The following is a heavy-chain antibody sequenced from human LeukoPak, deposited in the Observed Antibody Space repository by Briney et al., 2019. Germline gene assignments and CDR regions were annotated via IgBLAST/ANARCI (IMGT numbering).Heavy chain of an antibody. CDR3: AKNGDRGAYCSGGSCYPYYYYYMDV. D-gene: IGHD2-15*01. CDR1: GFTFSSYG. V-gene: IGHV3-23*01. Sequence: GGSLRLSCAASGFTFSSYGMSWVRQAPGKGLEWVSAISTTGGSTYYADSVKGRFTISRDNSKNTLYLQMNSLRAEDTAIYYCAKNGDRGAYCSGGSCYPYYYYYMDVWGKGTTVTISS. J-gene: IGHJ6*03. CDR2: ISTTGGST.